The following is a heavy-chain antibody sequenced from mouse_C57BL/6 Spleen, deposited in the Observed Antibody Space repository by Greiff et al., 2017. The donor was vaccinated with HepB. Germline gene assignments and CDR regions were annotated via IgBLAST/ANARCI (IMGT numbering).Heavy chain of an antibody. Sequence: VKLQQSGAELARPGASVKLSCKASGYTFTSYGISWVKQRTGQGLEWIGEIYPRSGNTYYNEKFKGKATLTADKSSSTAYMELRSLTSEDSAVYFCAKRIYYDYDDGAMDYWGQGTSVTVSS. J-gene: IGHJ4*01. CDR2: IYPRSGNT. CDR1: GYTFTSYG. CDR3: AKRIYYDYDDGAMDY. D-gene: IGHD2-4*01. V-gene: IGHV1-81*01.